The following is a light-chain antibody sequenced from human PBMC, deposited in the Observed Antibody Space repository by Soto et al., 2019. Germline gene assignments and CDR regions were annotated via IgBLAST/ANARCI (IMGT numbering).Light chain of an antibody. V-gene: IGKV3-20*01. Sequence: EIVLTQSPGTLSLSPGERATLSCRASQSVNSNYLAWYQQKPGQAPRLLFYGASSRATGIPDRFSGSGSGTDFTLTINRLEPEDYAVYYCQQYGSSPSTTFGQGTRLEIK. CDR1: QSVNSNY. CDR3: QQYGSSPSTT. J-gene: IGKJ5*01. CDR2: GAS.